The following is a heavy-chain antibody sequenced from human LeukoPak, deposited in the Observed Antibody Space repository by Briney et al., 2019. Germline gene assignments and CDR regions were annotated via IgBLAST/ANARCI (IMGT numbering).Heavy chain of an antibody. CDR3: ARDGGYDPDAFDI. D-gene: IGHD5-12*01. J-gene: IGHJ3*02. Sequence: PSETLSLTCTVSGGSNSSYYWSWIRQPPGKGLEWIGYIYYSGSTNYNPSLKSRVTISVDTSKNQFSLKLSSVTAADTAVYYCARDGGYDPDAFDIWGQGTMVTVSS. V-gene: IGHV4-59*01. CDR1: GGSNSSYY. CDR2: IYYSGST.